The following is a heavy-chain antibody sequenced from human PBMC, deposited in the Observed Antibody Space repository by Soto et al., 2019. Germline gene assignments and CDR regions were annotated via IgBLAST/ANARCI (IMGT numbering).Heavy chain of an antibody. Sequence: XSVKVSCKASVYTFTCYYMHWVRQAPGQGLEWMGWINPNSGGTNYAQKFQGRVTMTRDTSISTAYMELSRLRSDDTAVYYCARVKETDPALGMDVWGQGTTVTVSS. V-gene: IGHV1-2*02. J-gene: IGHJ6*02. CDR3: ARVKETDPALGMDV. CDR1: VYTFTCYY. CDR2: INPNSGGT.